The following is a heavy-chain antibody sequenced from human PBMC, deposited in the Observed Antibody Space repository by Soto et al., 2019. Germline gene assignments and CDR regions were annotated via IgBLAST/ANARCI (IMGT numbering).Heavy chain of an antibody. CDR1: GFTFSSYG. Sequence: GGSLRLSCAGSGFTFSSYGMHWVRQAPGKGLEWVAVISYDGSNKYYADSVKGRFTISRDNSKNTLYLQMNSLRAEDTAVYYCAKNYYDSSGYSVWYYYGMDVWGQGTTVTVSS. D-gene: IGHD3-22*01. CDR2: ISYDGSNK. V-gene: IGHV3-30*18. CDR3: AKNYYDSSGYSVWYYYGMDV. J-gene: IGHJ6*02.